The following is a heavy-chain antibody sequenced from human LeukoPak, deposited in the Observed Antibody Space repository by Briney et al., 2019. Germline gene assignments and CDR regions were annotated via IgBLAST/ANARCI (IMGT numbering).Heavy chain of an antibody. CDR2: ISSSGSTI. V-gene: IGHV3-48*03. J-gene: IGHJ1*01. CDR1: GFTFSGYE. D-gene: IGHD3-22*01. Sequence: GGSLRLSCAASGFTFSGYEMNWVRQAPGKGLEWVSYISSSGSTIYYADSVKGRFTISRDNAENSLYLQMNSLRVEDTAVYYCARDVDYNYDGTAYYSFQHWDQGTLVTVSS. CDR3: ARDVDYNYDGTAYYSFQH.